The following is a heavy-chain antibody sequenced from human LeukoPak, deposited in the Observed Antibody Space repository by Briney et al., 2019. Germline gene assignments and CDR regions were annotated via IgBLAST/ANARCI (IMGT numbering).Heavy chain of an antibody. D-gene: IGHD3-22*01. Sequence: SETLSLTCTVSGGSISSYYWSWIRQPPGKGLEWIGYIYYSGSTNYNPSLKSRVTISVDTSKNQFSLKLSSVTAADTAVYYCARAYYDSSGYLYYFDYWGQRTLVTVSS. CDR1: GGSISSYY. CDR3: ARAYYDSSGYLYYFDY. CDR2: IYYSGST. J-gene: IGHJ4*02. V-gene: IGHV4-59*01.